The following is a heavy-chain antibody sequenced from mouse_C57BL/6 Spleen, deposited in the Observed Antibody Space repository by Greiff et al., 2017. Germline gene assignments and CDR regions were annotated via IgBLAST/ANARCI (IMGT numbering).Heavy chain of an antibody. CDR2: ISDGGSYT. J-gene: IGHJ4*01. CDR3: ARPSARDAMDY. V-gene: IGHV5-4*03. CDR1: GFTFSSYA. Sequence: EVKLVESGGGLVKPGGSLKLSCAASGFTFSSYAMSWVRQTPEKRLEWVATISDGGSYTYYPDNVKGRFTISRDNANNDLYLQMSHLKSEDTAMYYCARPSARDAMDYWGQGTSVTVSS.